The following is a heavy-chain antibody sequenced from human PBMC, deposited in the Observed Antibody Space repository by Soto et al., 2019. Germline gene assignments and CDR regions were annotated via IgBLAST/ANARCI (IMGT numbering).Heavy chain of an antibody. V-gene: IGHV3-66*01. CDR1: GFTVSSNY. CDR2: IYSGGAT. CDR3: ATAKLLLPWLFDY. D-gene: IGHD2-15*01. J-gene: IGHJ4*02. Sequence: GGSLRLSCPASGFTVSSNYMSWVRQAPGKGLEWVSVIYSGGATNYADSVKGRFTISRDDSKNTLFLQMNSLRAEDTAVYYCATAKLLLPWLFDYWGQGTLVTVSS.